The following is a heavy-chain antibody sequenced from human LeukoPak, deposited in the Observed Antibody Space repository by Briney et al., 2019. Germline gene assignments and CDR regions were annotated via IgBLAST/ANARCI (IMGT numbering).Heavy chain of an antibody. CDR2: INPSGGST. J-gene: IGHJ4*02. V-gene: IGHV1-46*01. CDR3: ARRYSSGWYADY. CDR1: GYTFTSYY. Sequence: GASVKVSCKASGYTFTSYYMHWVRQAPGRGLEWMGIINPSGGSTSYAQKFQGRVTMTRDMSASTVYMELSSLRSEDTAVYYCARRYSSGWYADYWGQGTLVTVSS. D-gene: IGHD6-19*01.